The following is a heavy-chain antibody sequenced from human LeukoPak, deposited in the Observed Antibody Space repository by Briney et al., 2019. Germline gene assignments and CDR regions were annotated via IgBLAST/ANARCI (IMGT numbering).Heavy chain of an antibody. V-gene: IGHV4-39*07. J-gene: IGHJ4*02. CDR3: ARDLPLRGGDY. CDR1: GGSISSSSYY. CDR2: IYYSGST. Sequence: SETPSLTCTVSGGSISSSSYYWGWIRQPPGKGLEWIGSIYYSGSTYYNPSLKSRVTISVDTSKNQFSLKLSSVTAADTAVYYCARDLPLRGGDYWGQGTLVTVSS. D-gene: IGHD3-10*01.